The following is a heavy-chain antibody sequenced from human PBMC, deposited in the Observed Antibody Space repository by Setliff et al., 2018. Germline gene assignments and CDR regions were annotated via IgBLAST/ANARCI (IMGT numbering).Heavy chain of an antibody. Sequence: SETLSLTCNVSGGSISSYYWSWIRQSAGKGLEWIGYIYTSGSTNYNPSLKSRVTISLDTSKNQFSLKLSFVTAADTAVYYCARERSYYYDSSGFYYEGRHFDYWGQGTLVTVSS. J-gene: IGHJ4*02. CDR1: GGSISSYY. V-gene: IGHV4-4*08. CDR3: ARERSYYYDSSGFYYEGRHFDY. CDR2: IYTSGST. D-gene: IGHD3-22*01.